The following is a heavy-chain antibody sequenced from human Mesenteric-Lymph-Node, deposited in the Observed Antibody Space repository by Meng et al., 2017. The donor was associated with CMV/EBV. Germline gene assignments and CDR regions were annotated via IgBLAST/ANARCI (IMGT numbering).Heavy chain of an antibody. V-gene: IGHV3-53*05. D-gene: IGHD3-10*01. CDR1: GFTVSSNY. CDR2: IYSGGST. CDR3: GKDQRPKMVRGVIDS. J-gene: IGHJ4*02. Sequence: GGSLRLSCAASGFTVSSNYMSWVRQAPGKGLEWVSVIYSGGSTYYADSVKGRFTVSRDNSKNTLYLQMNSLRAEDTAVYYCGKDQRPKMVRGVIDSWGQGALVTVSS.